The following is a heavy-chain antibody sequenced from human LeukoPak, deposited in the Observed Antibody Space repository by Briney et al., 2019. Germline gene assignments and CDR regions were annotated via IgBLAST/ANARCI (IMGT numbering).Heavy chain of an antibody. V-gene: IGHV1-2*02. J-gene: IGHJ4*02. D-gene: IGHD5-18*01. Sequence: ASVKVSCKASGYKFTGYYIHWVRQAPGQGLEWMGWFNPNSGDSHHAQKFQGRVTMTRDTSISTAYMELSRLRSDDTAVYYCAREIGGILVFDYWGQGTLVTVSS. CDR2: FNPNSGDS. CDR3: AREIGGILVFDY. CDR1: GYKFTGYY.